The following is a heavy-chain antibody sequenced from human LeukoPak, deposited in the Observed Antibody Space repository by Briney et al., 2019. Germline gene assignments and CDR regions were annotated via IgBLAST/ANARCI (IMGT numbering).Heavy chain of an antibody. CDR1: GYTFTSYG. CDR2: ISAYNGNT. Sequence: ASVKVSCKASGYTFTSYGISWVRQAPGQGLEWMGWISAYNGNTNYAQKLQGRVAMTTDTSTSTASMELRSLRSDDTAVYYCAREAWVGATTHYYYYGMDVWGQGTTVTVSS. J-gene: IGHJ6*02. CDR3: AREAWVGATTHYYYYGMDV. V-gene: IGHV1-18*01. D-gene: IGHD1-26*01.